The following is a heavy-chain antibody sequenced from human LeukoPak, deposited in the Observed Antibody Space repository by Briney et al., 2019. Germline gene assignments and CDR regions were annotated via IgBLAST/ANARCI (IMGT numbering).Heavy chain of an antibody. Sequence: KPGGSLRLSCAASGFTFSSYSMNWVRQAPGKGLEWVSSISSSSSSYIYYADSVKGRFTISRDNGKNSLYLQMNSLRAEDTAVYYCARDRPGITGTTLPDYWGQGTLVTVSS. CDR1: GFTFSSYS. J-gene: IGHJ4*02. D-gene: IGHD1-20*01. V-gene: IGHV3-21*01. CDR2: ISSSSSSYI. CDR3: ARDRPGITGTTLPDY.